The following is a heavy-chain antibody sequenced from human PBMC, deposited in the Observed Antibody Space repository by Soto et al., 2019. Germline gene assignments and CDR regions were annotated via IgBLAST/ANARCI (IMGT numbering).Heavy chain of an antibody. CDR3: AVPGRGDFDY. CDR1: GASIGTSNW. CDR2: VYHSGTT. V-gene: IGHV4-4*02. D-gene: IGHD5-12*01. J-gene: IGHJ4*02. Sequence: SETLSLTCAVSGASIGTSNWWIWVRQPPGKGLEWIGEVYHSGTTNCNPSLKSRVTISIDKSKNQFSLTLTSMTAADTALYYCAVPGRGDFDYWSQGTLVTVSS.